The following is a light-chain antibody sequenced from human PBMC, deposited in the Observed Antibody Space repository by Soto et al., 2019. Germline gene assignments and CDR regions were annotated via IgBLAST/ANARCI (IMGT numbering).Light chain of an antibody. CDR3: QQYNSLWT. J-gene: IGKJ1*01. CDR1: QGISSW. V-gene: IGKV1-12*01. CDR2: AAS. Sequence: SSVSASVVDRITLTFRASQGISSWLAWYQQKPGKAPKLLIYAASSLQSGVPSRFSGSGSGTEFTLTISSLQPDDFATYYCQQYNSLWTFGQGTKVDIK.